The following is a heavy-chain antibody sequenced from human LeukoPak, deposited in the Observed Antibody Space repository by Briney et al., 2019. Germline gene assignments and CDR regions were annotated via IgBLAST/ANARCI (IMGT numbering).Heavy chain of an antibody. CDR1: GGSISSYY. V-gene: IGHV4-59*01. CDR3: ARVDHCGGDCYAGDAFDI. D-gene: IGHD2-21*02. J-gene: IGHJ3*02. Sequence: SETLSLTCTVSGGSISSYYWSWIRQPPGKGLEWIGYIYYSGSTNYNPSLKSRVTISVDTSKNQFSLKLSSVTAADTAVYDCARVDHCGGDCYAGDAFDIWGQGTMVTVSS. CDR2: IYYSGST.